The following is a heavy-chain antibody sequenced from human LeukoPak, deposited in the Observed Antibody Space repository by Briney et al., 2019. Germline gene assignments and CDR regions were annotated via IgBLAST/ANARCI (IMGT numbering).Heavy chain of an antibody. V-gene: IGHV3-30-3*01. CDR2: ISYDGSNK. D-gene: IGHD1-26*01. Sequence: GKSLRLSCAASGFTFSGYPIHWVRQAPGKGLECVAVISYDGSNKYYADSVKGRFTISRDNSGNTLYLQMSSLRAEDTAVYYCARARLASGGWYFAHWGQGTLVTVSS. CDR1: GFTFSGYP. CDR3: ARARLASGGWYFAH. J-gene: IGHJ4*02.